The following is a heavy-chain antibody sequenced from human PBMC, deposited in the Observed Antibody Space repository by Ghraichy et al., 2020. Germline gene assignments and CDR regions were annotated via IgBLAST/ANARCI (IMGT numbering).Heavy chain of an antibody. V-gene: IGHV3-23*01. Sequence: GSLRLSCAASGFTFSSYAMSWVRQAPGKGLEWVSAISGSGGSTYYADSVKGRFTISRDNSKNTLYLQMNSLRAEDTAVYYCAKSGVLVPAAIGPFDYWGQGTLVTVSS. J-gene: IGHJ4*02. D-gene: IGHD2-2*02. CDR2: ISGSGGST. CDR3: AKSGVLVPAAIGPFDY. CDR1: GFTFSSYA.